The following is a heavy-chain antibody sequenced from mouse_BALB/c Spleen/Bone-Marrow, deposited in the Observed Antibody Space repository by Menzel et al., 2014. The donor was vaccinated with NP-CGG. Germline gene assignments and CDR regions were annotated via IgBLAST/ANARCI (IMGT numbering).Heavy chain of an antibody. CDR3: ARSGKVRNAMDY. D-gene: IGHD2-14*01. J-gene: IGHJ4*01. Sequence: LQESGAKLVRPGVSVKISCKGSGYTFTDHAMHWVKRGHAKSLEWIGLISGYYGDAIYNQKFKGKATMTVDKSSSTAYMELARLTSEDSAIYYCARSGKVRNAMDYWGQGTSVTVSS. CDR1: GYTFTDHA. V-gene: IGHV1S137*01. CDR2: ISGYYGDA.